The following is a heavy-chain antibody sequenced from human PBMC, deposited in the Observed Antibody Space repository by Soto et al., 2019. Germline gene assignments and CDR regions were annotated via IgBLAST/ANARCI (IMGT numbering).Heavy chain of an antibody. D-gene: IGHD1-26*01. CDR2: IFSNDGK. Sequence: QVTLKESGPVLVKPTETLTLTCTVSGFSLSNARMGVSWIRQPQGKALEWLAHIFSNDGKSYSTSLKSRLTISKDTSKSQVVLTMTNMDPVDTATYFCARIVTGSYDYWGQGTLVTVSS. V-gene: IGHV2-26*01. CDR3: ARIVTGSYDY. J-gene: IGHJ4*02. CDR1: GFSLSNARMG.